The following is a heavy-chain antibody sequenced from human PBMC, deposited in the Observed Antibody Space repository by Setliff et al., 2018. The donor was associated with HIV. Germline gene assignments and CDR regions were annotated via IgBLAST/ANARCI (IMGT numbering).Heavy chain of an antibody. CDR3: ARQWRDQYNSGVSTEYFQN. J-gene: IGHJ1*01. V-gene: IGHV4-38-2*01. CDR2: IYHSGST. CDR1: AYSISSGYY. D-gene: IGHD3-22*01. Sequence: KTSETLSLTCAVSAYSISSGYYWGWLRQPPGKGLEWIGSIYHSGSTYYNPSLMSRVTISVDTPKNKFSLKLRSVTAADTAVYYCARQWRDQYNSGVSTEYFQNWGLGTLVTVSS.